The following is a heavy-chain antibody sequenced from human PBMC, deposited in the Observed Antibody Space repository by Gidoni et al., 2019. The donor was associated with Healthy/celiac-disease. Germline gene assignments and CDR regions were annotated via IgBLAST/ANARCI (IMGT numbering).Heavy chain of an antibody. CDR1: GGSIRSSSYY. J-gene: IGHJ4*02. V-gene: IGHV4-39*01. D-gene: IGHD5-12*01. CDR2: IYYSGST. CDR3: ARFETDIVATFDY. Sequence: QLQLQPSCPGLVKPSETLSLTCTVSGGSIRSSSYYWGWIRQPPGKGLEWIGSIYYSGSTYYNPSLKSRVTISVDTSKNQFSLKLSSVTAADTAVYYCARFETDIVATFDYWGQGTLVTVSS.